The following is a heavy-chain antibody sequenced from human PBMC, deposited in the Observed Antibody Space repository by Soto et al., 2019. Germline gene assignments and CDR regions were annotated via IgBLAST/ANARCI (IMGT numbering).Heavy chain of an antibody. CDR3: ARSENHKAFFGVVTSDSYGMDV. D-gene: IGHD3-3*01. CDR1: GGSISSYY. V-gene: IGHV4-59*01. CDR2: IYYSGST. J-gene: IGHJ6*02. Sequence: SETLSLTCTVYGGSISSYYWSWIRQPPGKGLEWIGYIYYSGSTNYNPSLKSRVTISVDTSKNQLSLKLSSVTAADTAVYYLARSENHKAFFGVVTSDSYGMDVWGQGTTVTVSS.